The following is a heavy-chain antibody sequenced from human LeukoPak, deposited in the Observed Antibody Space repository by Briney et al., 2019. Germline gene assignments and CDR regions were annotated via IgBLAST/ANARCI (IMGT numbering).Heavy chain of an antibody. CDR1: GFTFSSYS. CDR2: VSSSGSYI. D-gene: IGHD6-19*01. Sequence: GGSLRLSCAASGFTFSSYSMNWVRQTPGKGLEWVSSVSSSGSYIYYADSVKGRFTISRDNAKNSLFLQMNSLRAEDTAMYYCARDDVGSGWFVYWGQGTLVTVSS. CDR3: ARDDVGSGWFVY. J-gene: IGHJ4*02. V-gene: IGHV3-21*01.